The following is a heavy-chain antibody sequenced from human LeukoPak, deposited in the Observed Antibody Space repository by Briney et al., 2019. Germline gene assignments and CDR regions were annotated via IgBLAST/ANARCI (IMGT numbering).Heavy chain of an antibody. V-gene: IGHV4-34*01. J-gene: IGHJ5*02. Sequence: SETLSLTCAVYGGSFSGYYWSWIRQPPGKGLGWIGEINHSGSTNYDPSLKSRVTISVDTSKNQFSLKLSSVTAADTAVYYCARGLRFLEWLFPGRFDPWGQGTLVTVSS. CDR2: INHSGST. CDR3: ARGLRFLEWLFPGRFDP. D-gene: IGHD3-3*01. CDR1: GGSFSGYY.